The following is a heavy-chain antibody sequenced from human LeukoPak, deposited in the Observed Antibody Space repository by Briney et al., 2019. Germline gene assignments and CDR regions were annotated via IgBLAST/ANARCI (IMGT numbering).Heavy chain of an antibody. CDR2: ISGSGGST. D-gene: IGHD3-10*01. J-gene: IGHJ4*02. V-gene: IGHV3-23*01. Sequence: GGSLRLSCAASGFTFSSYAMSWVRQAPGKGLEWVSAISGSGGSTYYADSVKGRFTISRDNSKNTLYLQMISLRAEDTAVYYCAKDVYGSGTYYFDYWGQGTLVTVSS. CDR1: GFTFSSYA. CDR3: AKDVYGSGTYYFDY.